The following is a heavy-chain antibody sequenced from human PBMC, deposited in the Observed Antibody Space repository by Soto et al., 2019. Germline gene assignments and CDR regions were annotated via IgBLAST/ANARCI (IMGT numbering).Heavy chain of an antibody. Sequence: SEPLSLTGTASGASITVTSYHWGGSRQPPGKGLEWIGNFYYSGSTYYNPSLRSRVTISVDASKNQFSVKVSSVTATDTAVYYCARSVGDYYYGMDVWGQGTTVT. CDR3: ARSVGDYYYGMDV. D-gene: IGHD1-26*01. V-gene: IGHV4-39*01. J-gene: IGHJ6*02. CDR2: FYYSGST. CDR1: GASITVTSYH.